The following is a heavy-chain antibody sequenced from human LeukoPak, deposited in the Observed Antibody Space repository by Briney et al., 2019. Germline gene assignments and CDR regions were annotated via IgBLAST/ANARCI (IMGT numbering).Heavy chain of an antibody. CDR3: ARDGGYRGYDADC. CDR1: GFTFSRHG. D-gene: IGHD5-12*01. V-gene: IGHV3-48*01. CDR2: ISDSGAM. J-gene: IGHJ4*02. Sequence: GGSLRLSCAPSGFTFSRHGMHWVRQAPGKGLEWVSYISDSGAMYYADSVRGRFTISRENAQNSLFLQMNSLRAEDTAVYYCARDGGYRGYDADCWGQGTLVTVSS.